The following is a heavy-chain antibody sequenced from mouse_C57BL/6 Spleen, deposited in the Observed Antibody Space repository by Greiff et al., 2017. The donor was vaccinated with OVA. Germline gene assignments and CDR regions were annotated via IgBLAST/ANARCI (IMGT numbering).Heavy chain of an antibody. CDR1: GYAFSSSW. CDR3: ATAYYTYAMDY. D-gene: IGHD2-12*01. J-gene: IGHJ4*01. CDR2: IYPGDGDT. Sequence: QVQLQQSGPELVKPGASVKISCKASGYAFSSSWMNWVKQRPGTGLEWIGRIYPGDGDTNYNGKFKGKATLTADKSSSTAYMQLSSLTSEDSAVYFCATAYYTYAMDYWGQGTSVTVSS. V-gene: IGHV1-82*01.